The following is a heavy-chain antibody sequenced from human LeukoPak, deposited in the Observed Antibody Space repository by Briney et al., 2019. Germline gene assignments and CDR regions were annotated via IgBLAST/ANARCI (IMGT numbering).Heavy chain of an antibody. Sequence: PGGSLRLSCAASGXTLSNAWMSWVRQAPGKGLEWVVRIKSKGGGGTTDYAAPVKGRFTISRDDSKNTLYLQMNSLKTEDTAVYYCTTDLPTLGSGEMDYWGQGTLVTVSS. J-gene: IGHJ4*02. CDR2: IKSKGGGGTT. D-gene: IGHD3-10*01. CDR3: TTDLPTLGSGEMDY. CDR1: GXTLSNAW. V-gene: IGHV3-15*01.